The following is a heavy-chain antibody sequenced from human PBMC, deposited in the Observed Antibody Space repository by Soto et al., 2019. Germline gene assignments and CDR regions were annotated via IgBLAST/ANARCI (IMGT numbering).Heavy chain of an antibody. J-gene: IGHJ4*02. V-gene: IGHV3-15*07. Sequence: ESGGGLVKPGGSLRLSCVVSGLTFRDAWVNWVRQAPGEGLEWVGRIRGTTNGGTTDYAAPFTGRFPISSDDSKNTVYLQSNSLKVGDTAIYHCTTDLKWSGGDYWGQGNLVSVSS. CDR2: IRGTTNGGTT. D-gene: IGHD2-15*01. CDR1: GLTFRDAW. CDR3: TTDLKWSGGDY.